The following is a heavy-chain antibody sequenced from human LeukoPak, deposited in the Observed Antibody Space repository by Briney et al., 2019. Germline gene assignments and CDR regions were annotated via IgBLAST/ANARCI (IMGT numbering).Heavy chain of an antibody. D-gene: IGHD6-19*01. J-gene: IGHJ3*01. CDR3: AEVRDTRDWYKDAFDV. Sequence: GGSLRLSCAASGFTFSSYAMSWVRQAPGKGLEWVSAITGTGGSTYYVASVKGRFTVSRDNSRNTLYLQMSSLRAEDSAVYYCAEVRDTRDWYKDAFDVWGQGTRVTVSS. CDR2: ITGTGGST. V-gene: IGHV3-23*01. CDR1: GFTFSSYA.